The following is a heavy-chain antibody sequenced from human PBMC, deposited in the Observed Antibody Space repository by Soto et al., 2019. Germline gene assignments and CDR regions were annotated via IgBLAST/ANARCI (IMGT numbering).Heavy chain of an antibody. CDR3: AREKSYFWSGYYEDWFDP. V-gene: IGHV4-31*03. J-gene: IGHJ5*02. D-gene: IGHD3-3*01. CDR2: IYYSGST. Sequence: LSLTCTVSGGPISSGGYYWSWIRQHPGKGLEWIGYIYYSGSTYYNPSLKSRVTISVDTSKNQFSLKLSSVTAADTAVYYCAREKSYFWSGYYEDWFDPWGQGTLVTVSS. CDR1: GGPISSGGYY.